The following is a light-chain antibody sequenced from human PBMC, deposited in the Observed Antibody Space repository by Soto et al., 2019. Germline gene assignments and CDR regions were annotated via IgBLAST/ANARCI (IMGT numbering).Light chain of an antibody. CDR3: REYNNLPRT. J-gene: IGKJ1*01. V-gene: IGKV3-15*01. Sequence: TQSPGTVSLSPGERASLSCGASQSVSSYLAWYQQNPGQAPRLLIHGATTRATGIPARFSGSGSGTEFTLTISCLQSEDFAVYYCREYNNLPRTFGQGSKVDI. CDR2: GAT. CDR1: QSVSSY.